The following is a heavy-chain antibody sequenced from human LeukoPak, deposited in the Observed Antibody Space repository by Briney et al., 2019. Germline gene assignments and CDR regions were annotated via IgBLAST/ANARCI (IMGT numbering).Heavy chain of an antibody. CDR1: GFTFSSYA. CDR2: ISGSGGST. J-gene: IGHJ6*02. CDR3: AKSTTAYYYDSSGYYYYYYGMDG. Sequence: PGGSLRLSCAASGFTFSSYAMSWVRQAPGKGLEWVSAISGSGGSTYYADSVKGRFTISRDNSKNTLYLQMNSLRAEDTAVYYCAKSTTAYYYDSSGYYYYYYGMDGWGQGTTVTVSS. D-gene: IGHD3-22*01. V-gene: IGHV3-23*01.